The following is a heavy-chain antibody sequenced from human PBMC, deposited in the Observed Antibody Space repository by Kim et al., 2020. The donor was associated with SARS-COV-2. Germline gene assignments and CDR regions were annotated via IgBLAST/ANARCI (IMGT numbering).Heavy chain of an antibody. CDR3: ARVLTSGWSYFDY. D-gene: IGHD6-19*01. Sequence: TDSGKGRFTNDRDNARASLYLQMNSLRAEDTAVYYCARVLTSGWSYFDYWGQGTLVTVSS. J-gene: IGHJ4*02. V-gene: IGHV3-21*04.